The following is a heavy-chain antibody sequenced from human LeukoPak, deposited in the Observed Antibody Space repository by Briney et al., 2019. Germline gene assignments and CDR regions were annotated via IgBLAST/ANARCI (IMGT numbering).Heavy chain of an antibody. J-gene: IGHJ3*02. V-gene: IGHV5-10-1*01. Sequence: GESLKISCKGSGYSFTSYWISWVRQMPGNGLEWMGRIDPSDSYTNYSPSFQGHVTISADKSISTAYLQWSSLKASDTAIYYRARRTAVGAFDIWGQGTMVTVSS. CDR1: GYSFTSYW. D-gene: IGHD3-16*01. CDR3: ARRTAVGAFDI. CDR2: IDPSDSYT.